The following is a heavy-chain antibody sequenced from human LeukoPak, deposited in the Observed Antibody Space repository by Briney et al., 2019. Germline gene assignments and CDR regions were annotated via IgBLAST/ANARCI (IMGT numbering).Heavy chain of an antibody. Sequence: SETLSLTCTVSGGSISSSSYYWGWIRQPPGKGLEWIGSIYYSGSTYYNPSLKSRVTISVDTSKNQFSLKLSSVTAADTAVYYCANTGYSSGWPRSGSGLSIDYWGQGTLVTVSS. D-gene: IGHD6-19*01. J-gene: IGHJ4*02. CDR2: IYYSGST. V-gene: IGHV4-39*01. CDR3: ANTGYSSGWPRSGSGLSIDY. CDR1: GGSISSSSYY.